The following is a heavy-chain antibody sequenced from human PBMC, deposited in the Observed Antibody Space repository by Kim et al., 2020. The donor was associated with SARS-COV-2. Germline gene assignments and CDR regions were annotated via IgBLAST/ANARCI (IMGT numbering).Heavy chain of an antibody. J-gene: IGHJ4*02. Sequence: GGSLRLSCAASGFTFSSYAMSWVRQAPGKGLEWVSAISGSGGSTYYADSVKGRFTISRDNSKNTLYLQMNSLRAEDTAVYYCAKFHRYSSGWSDGWGPFDYWGQGTLVTVSS. CDR2: ISGSGGST. D-gene: IGHD6-19*01. CDR3: AKFHRYSSGWSDGWGPFDY. V-gene: IGHV3-23*01. CDR1: GFTFSSYA.